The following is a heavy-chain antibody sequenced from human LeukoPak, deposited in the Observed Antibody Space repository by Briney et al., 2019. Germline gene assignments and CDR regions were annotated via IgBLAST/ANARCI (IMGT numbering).Heavy chain of an antibody. Sequence: GGSLRLSCAASGFTFSDYYMTWIRQAPGKGLEWISYISSSGATIKYADSVRGRFTISRDNAKNSVYLQMNRLRAEDTAVYYCATTLNVATAGYFWGQGTLVTVSS. CDR3: ATTLNVATAGYF. J-gene: IGHJ4*02. CDR1: GFTFSDYY. V-gene: IGHV3-11*04. CDR2: ISSSGATI. D-gene: IGHD5-12*01.